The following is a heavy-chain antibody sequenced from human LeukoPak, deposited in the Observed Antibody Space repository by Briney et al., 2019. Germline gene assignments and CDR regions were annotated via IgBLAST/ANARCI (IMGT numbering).Heavy chain of an antibody. CDR2: LDPEDGET. CDR1: GYTLTELS. J-gene: IGHJ3*02. CDR3: ATSSPDSSGYSDAFDI. V-gene: IGHV1-24*01. D-gene: IGHD3-22*01. Sequence: ASVKVSCKVSGYTLTELSMHWVRQAPGKGLEWMGGLDPEDGETIYAQKFQGRVTMTEDTSTDTAYMELSSLRSEDTAVYYCATSSPDSSGYSDAFDIWGQGTMVTVSS.